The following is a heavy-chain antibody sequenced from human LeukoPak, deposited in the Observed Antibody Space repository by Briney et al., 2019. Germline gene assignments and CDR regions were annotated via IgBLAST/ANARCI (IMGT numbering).Heavy chain of an antibody. V-gene: IGHV4-59*08. CDR1: GASIGSYY. D-gene: IGHD6-19*01. J-gene: IGHJ4*02. CDR3: ARWYSSGWAFDY. CDR2: IYYSGST. Sequence: SETLSLTCTVSGASIGSYYWSWIRQPPGKGLEWIGYIYYSGSTNHNPSLKSRVTISVDTSKNQFSLKLSSVTAADRAVYYCARWYSSGWAFDYWGQGTLVTVSS.